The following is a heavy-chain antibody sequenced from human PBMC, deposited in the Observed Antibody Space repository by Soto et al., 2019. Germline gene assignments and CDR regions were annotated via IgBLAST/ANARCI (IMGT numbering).Heavy chain of an antibody. CDR1: GGTFSSYA. CDR3: ARAVRATVVNYYYYGMDV. J-gene: IGHJ6*02. CDR2: IIPIFGTA. D-gene: IGHD4-17*01. Sequence: GASVKVSCKASGGTFSSYAISWVRQAPGQGLEWMGGIIPIFGTANYAQKFQGRVTITADESTSTAYMELSSLRSEDTAVYYCARAVRATVVNYYYYGMDVWGQGTTVTVSS. V-gene: IGHV1-69*13.